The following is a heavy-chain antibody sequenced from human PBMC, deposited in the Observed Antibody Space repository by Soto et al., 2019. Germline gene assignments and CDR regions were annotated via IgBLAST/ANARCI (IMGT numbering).Heavy chain of an antibody. Sequence: GGSLRLSWAASGFTFTRYSMNWVRQAPGKGLEWVSSISSTTNYIYYGDSMKGRFTISRDNAKNSLYLEMNSLRAEDTAVYYCARESEDLTSNFDYWGQGTLVTVSS. V-gene: IGHV3-21*06. J-gene: IGHJ4*02. CDR3: ARESEDLTSNFDY. CDR1: GFTFTRYS. CDR2: ISSTTNYI.